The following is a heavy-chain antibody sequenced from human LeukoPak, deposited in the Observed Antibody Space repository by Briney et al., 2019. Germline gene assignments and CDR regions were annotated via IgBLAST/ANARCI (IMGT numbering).Heavy chain of an antibody. CDR3: ARFIMWERTGWFDP. CDR1: GFPFNIYG. V-gene: IGHV3-30*02. J-gene: IGHJ5*02. Sequence: TGGSLRLSCGASGFPFNIYGMHWVRQAPGKGLEWVAYIRYDGTKKYYTDSVKGRFTISRDNSKNTLYLQMGSLRAEDMAVYYCARFIMWERTGWFDPWGQGTLVTVSS. D-gene: IGHD1-26*01. CDR2: IRYDGTKK.